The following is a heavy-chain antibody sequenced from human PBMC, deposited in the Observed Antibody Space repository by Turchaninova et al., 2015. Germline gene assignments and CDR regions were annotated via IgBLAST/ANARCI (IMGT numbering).Heavy chain of an antibody. V-gene: IGHV4-4*02. CDR2: VYHTGTT. Sequence: HVHLEESGPGLVKSWGPLPRSCRVSGDPISSINWWRWFRQPPEKGLEWIGEVYHTGTTNNNPSLGSRVTISLDKSKNQFSLMLTSVTAADTAVYYCARGLPNSPVPVMWGQGTLVTVSS. D-gene: IGHD3-16*01. J-gene: IGHJ4*02. CDR3: ARGLPNSPVPVM. CDR1: GDPISSINW.